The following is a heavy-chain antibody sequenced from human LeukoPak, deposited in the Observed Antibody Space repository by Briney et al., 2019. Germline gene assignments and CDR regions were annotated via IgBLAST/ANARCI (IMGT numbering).Heavy chain of an antibody. CDR1: GYSISSGYY. CDR2: IYHSGST. CDR3: ARSHSYGYYYYYYMDV. Sequence: SETLSLTCTVSGYSISSGYYWGWIRQPPGKGLEWIGSIYHSGSTYYNPSLKSRVTISVDTSKNQFSLKLTSVTAADTAVYYCARSHSYGYYYYYYMDVWGKGTTVTVSS. D-gene: IGHD5-18*01. V-gene: IGHV4-38-2*02. J-gene: IGHJ6*03.